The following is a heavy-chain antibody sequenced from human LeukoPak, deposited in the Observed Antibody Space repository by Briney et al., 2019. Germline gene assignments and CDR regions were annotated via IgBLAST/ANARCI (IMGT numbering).Heavy chain of an antibody. V-gene: IGHV4-59*08. J-gene: IGHJ4*02. CDR2: IYYSGST. D-gene: IGHD2-2*01. CDR3: ARSYQRTYYFDY. CDR1: GGSISSYY. Sequence: SETLSLTCTVSGGSISSYYWSWIRQPPGKGLEWIGYIYYSGSTNYDPSLKSRVTISVDTSKNQFSLKLSSVTAADTAVYYCARSYQRTYYFDYWGQGTLVTVSS.